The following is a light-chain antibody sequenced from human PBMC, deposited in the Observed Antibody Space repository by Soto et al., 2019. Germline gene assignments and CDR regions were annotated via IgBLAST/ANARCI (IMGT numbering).Light chain of an antibody. J-gene: IGLJ2*01. V-gene: IGLV2-8*01. CDR3: SSYAGNNNLI. Sequence: QSALTQPPSASGSLGQSVTISCTGTSSDVGSYNFVSWYQQHPGKAPKLLIYEVSKRPSGVPDRFSASTSGNTASLTVSGLQAEDEADYYCSSYAGNNNLIFGGGTQLTVL. CDR2: EVS. CDR1: SSDVGSYNF.